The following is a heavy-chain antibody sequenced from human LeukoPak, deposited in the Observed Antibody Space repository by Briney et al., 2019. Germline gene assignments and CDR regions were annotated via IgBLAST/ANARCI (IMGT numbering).Heavy chain of an antibody. Sequence: KSSETLSLTCTVSGGSISSGSYYWSWIRQPAGTGLEWIGRIYTSGSTNYNPSLKSRVTISVDTSKNQFSLKLSSVTAADTAVYYCARVMTTVTTGYYYYMDVWGKGTTVTISS. J-gene: IGHJ6*03. CDR3: ARVMTTVTTGYYYYMDV. CDR2: IYTSGST. D-gene: IGHD4-17*01. V-gene: IGHV4-61*02. CDR1: GGSISSGSYY.